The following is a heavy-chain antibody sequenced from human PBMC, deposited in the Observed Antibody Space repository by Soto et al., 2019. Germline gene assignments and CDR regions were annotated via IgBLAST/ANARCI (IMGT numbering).Heavy chain of an antibody. V-gene: IGHV4-61*01. CDR1: GGSVSSGSYY. J-gene: IGHJ5*02. CDR3: AIPRVYWELLPLEDWFDP. Sequence: SETLSLTYTVSGGSVSSGSYYWSWIRQPPGKGREWIGYISYSGSPNYNPSLKSRVTISVDTSKNQFSLKLSSLTAADTAIYCCAIPRVYWELLPLEDWFDPWGQGTLVTVSS. D-gene: IGHD1-26*01. CDR2: ISYSGSP.